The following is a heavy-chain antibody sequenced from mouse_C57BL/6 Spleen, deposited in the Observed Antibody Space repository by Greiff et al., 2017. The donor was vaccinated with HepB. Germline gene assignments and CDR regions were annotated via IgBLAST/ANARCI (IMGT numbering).Heavy chain of an antibody. CDR3: ARSGYYGSYWYFDV. Sequence: VKVVESGPELVKPGASVKLSCKASGYTFTSYDINWVKQRPGQGLEWIGWIYPRDGSTKYNEKFKGKATLTVDTSSSTAYMELHSLTSEDSAVYFCARSGYYGSYWYFDVWGTGTTVTVSS. CDR2: IYPRDGST. J-gene: IGHJ1*03. V-gene: IGHV1-85*01. D-gene: IGHD1-1*01. CDR1: GYTFTSYD.